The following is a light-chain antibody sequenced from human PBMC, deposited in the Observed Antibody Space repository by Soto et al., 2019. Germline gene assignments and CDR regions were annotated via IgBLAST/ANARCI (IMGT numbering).Light chain of an antibody. CDR1: QSIGGW. CDR2: DAF. Sequence: DIQMTQSPSTLSASVGDRVTITCRASQSIGGWLAWYQQKPGEPPKLLIYDAFSLESGVPSRFSGSGSETEFTLTISNLQPDDLGTYSCHQSNAYPWTFGQGTRVEMK. V-gene: IGKV1-5*01. CDR3: HQSNAYPWT. J-gene: IGKJ1*01.